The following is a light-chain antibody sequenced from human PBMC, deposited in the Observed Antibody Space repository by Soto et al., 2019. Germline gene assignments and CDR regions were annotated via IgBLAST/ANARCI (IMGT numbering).Light chain of an antibody. J-gene: IGLJ2*01. CDR1: SSNIGNNA. V-gene: IGLV1-36*01. CDR2: YDD. Sequence: QSVLPQPPSVSEAPRQRVTISFSGSSSNIGNNAVNWYQQLPGKAPKLLIYYDDLLPSGVSDRFSGSKSGTSASLAISGLQSEDEADYYCAAWDDSLNGVVFGGGTKLTVL. CDR3: AAWDDSLNGVV.